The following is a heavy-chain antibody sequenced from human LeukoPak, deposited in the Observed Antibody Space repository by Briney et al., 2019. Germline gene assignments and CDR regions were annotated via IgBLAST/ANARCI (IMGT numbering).Heavy chain of an antibody. CDR2: ISGTGGNT. D-gene: IGHD1/OR15-1a*01. V-gene: IGHV3-23*01. CDR3: AKDFEFKWQQPSDH. Sequence: GGSLRLSCAVSGFSFSNYAMSWVRQFPGKGLEWVSGISGTGGNTYYADSVKGQFTISRDNSNNMLYLQMNSLTAEDTAIYFCAKDFEFKWQQPSDHWGQGTPVTVSS. CDR1: GFSFSNYA. J-gene: IGHJ4*02.